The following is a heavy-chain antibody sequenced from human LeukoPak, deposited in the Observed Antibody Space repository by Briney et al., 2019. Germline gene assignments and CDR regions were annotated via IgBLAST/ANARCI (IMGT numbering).Heavy chain of an antibody. J-gene: IGHJ6*03. D-gene: IGHD6-25*01. Sequence: SETLSLTCTVSGGSISSYYWSWIRQPPGKGLEWIGYIYYSGSTNYNPSLKSRVTISVGTSKNQFSLKLSSVTAADTAVYYCARVIVAGGLYYYYYYMDVWGKGTTVTVSS. CDR3: ARVIVAGGLYYYYYYMDV. V-gene: IGHV4-59*01. CDR2: IYYSGST. CDR1: GGSISSYY.